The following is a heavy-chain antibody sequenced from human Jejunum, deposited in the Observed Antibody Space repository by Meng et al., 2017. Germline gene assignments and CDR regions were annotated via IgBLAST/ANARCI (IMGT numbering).Heavy chain of an antibody. D-gene: IGHD3-10*01. Sequence: QGHLGESGGGVVQPGTSLRPSCAASGFTFRNYGMHWVRQAPGKGLEWVAVIWYDGSKTYYADSVKGRFSISRDNSKNTLYLQMNSLRAEDTAVYYCARYRSGSSDYWGPGTLVTVSS. CDR3: ARYRSGSSDY. V-gene: IGHV3-33*01. CDR2: IWYDGSKT. CDR1: GFTFRNYG. J-gene: IGHJ4*02.